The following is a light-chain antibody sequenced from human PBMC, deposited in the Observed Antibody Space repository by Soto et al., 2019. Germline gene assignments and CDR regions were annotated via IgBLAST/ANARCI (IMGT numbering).Light chain of an antibody. J-gene: IGKJ1*01. CDR2: GAS. CDR3: QQYGSSGT. V-gene: IGKV3-20*01. CDR1: QSVSLL. Sequence: EIVMTQSPATLSVCPGERATLSCRASQSVSLLLALHQQKPGQAPRLLIYGASTRATGIPDRFSVIGSGTDFTLPISRLEPEDFAVDDCQQYGSSGTCGQLTKVDIK.